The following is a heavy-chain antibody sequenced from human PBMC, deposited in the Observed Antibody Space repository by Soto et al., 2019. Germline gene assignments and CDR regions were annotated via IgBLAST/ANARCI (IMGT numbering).Heavy chain of an antibody. CDR3: ARLSNYGFWSGYHTYYYYYTDV. V-gene: IGHV4-39*01. D-gene: IGHD3-3*01. CDR2: VYYSGST. Sequence: SETLSLTCTVSGGSISSYYWGWIRQPPGKGLEWIGSVYYSGSTHNNPSLKSRVTISVDTSKNQFSLKVSSVTAADTAVYYCARLSNYGFWSGYHTYYYYYTDVWGQGTTVTVS. J-gene: IGHJ6*02. CDR1: GGSISSYY.